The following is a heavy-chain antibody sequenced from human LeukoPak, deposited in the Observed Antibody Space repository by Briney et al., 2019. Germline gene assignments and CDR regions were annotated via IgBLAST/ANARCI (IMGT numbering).Heavy chain of an antibody. CDR1: GFTFDDYA. CDR3: AKDHTYSGYDSYFDY. Sequence: PGGSLRLSCAASGFTFDDYAMHWVRQAPGKGLEWVSGISWNSGSIGYADSVKGRFTISRDNAKNSLYLQMNSLRAEDMALYYCAKDHTYSGYDSYFDYWGQGTLVTVSS. CDR2: ISWNSGSI. V-gene: IGHV3-9*03. J-gene: IGHJ4*02. D-gene: IGHD5-12*01.